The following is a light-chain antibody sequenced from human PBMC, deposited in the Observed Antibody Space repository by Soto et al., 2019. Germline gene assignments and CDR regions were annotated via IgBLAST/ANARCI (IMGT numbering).Light chain of an antibody. CDR3: QQRSNWPPIT. Sequence: IMLKQSPGTLSLSPGERATLSCRASQSVSSDYLAWYQQRPGQAPRLLIYDASNRATGIPARFSGSGSGTDFTLTISSLEPEDFAVYYCQQRSNWPPITFGQGTLLEI. V-gene: IGKV3-11*01. CDR2: DAS. J-gene: IGKJ5*01. CDR1: QSVSSDY.